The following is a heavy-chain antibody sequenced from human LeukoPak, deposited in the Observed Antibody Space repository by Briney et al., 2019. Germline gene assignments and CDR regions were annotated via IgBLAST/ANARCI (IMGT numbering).Heavy chain of an antibody. CDR2: ISAYNGNT. Sequence: ASVKVSCKASGYTFTSYGISWVRQAPGQGLEWMGWISAYNGNTNYAQKLQGRVTMTTDTSTSTAYMELRSLRSDDTAVYYCARVKGVGRYFDWFPSAGYYYYYMDVWGKGTTVTISS. CDR3: ARVKGVGRYFDWFPSAGYYYYYMDV. CDR1: GYTFTSYG. V-gene: IGHV1-18*01. J-gene: IGHJ6*03. D-gene: IGHD3-9*01.